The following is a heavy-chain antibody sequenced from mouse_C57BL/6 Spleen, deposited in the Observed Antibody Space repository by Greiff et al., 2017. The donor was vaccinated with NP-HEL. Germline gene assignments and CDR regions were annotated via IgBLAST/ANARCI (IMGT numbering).Heavy chain of an antibody. CDR1: GYTFTDYN. V-gene: IGHV1-18*01. D-gene: IGHD2-3*01. J-gene: IGHJ3*01. CDR3: ARWIYDGYYWFAY. CDR2: INPNNGGT. Sequence: VQLQQSGPELVKPGASVKIPCKASGYTFTDYNMDWVKQSHGKSLEWIGDINPNNGGTIYNQKFKGKATLTVDKSSSTAYMELRSLTSEDTAVYYCARWIYDGYYWFAYWGQGTLVTVSA.